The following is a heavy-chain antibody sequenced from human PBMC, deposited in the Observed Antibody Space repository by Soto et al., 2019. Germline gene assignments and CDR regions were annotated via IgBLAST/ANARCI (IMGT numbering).Heavy chain of an antibody. CDR1: GFTFSSYS. J-gene: IGHJ4*02. CDR2: ISSSSSTI. V-gene: IGHV3-48*02. D-gene: IGHD3-10*01. CDR3: ARDRSTMVRGVIHHDY. Sequence: GGSLRLSCAASGFTFSSYSMNWVRQAPGKGLEWVSYISSSSSTIYYADSVKGRFTISRDNAKNSLYLQMNSLRDEDTAVYYCARDRSTMVRGVIHHDYWGQGTLVTVSS.